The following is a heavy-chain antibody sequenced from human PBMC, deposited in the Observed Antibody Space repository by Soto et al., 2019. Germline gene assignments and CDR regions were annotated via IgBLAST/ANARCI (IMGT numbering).Heavy chain of an antibody. CDR1: CFTFATAW. J-gene: IGHJ4*01. Sequence: PGGSLRLSCAASCFTFATAWINWVRQAPGKGLEWVGRIKSKIDGGTTDFAAPVKGRFAISRDDSRNMVYFQMNSLEIEDTAVYYCSTDSHFTMKLVRFDYWGRGTLVTVSS. CDR2: IKSKIDGGTT. V-gene: IGHV3-15*07. D-gene: IGHD3-22*01. CDR3: STDSHFTMKLVRFDY.